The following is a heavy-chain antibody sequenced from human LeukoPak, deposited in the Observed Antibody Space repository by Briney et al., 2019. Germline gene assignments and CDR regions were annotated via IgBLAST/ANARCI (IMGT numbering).Heavy chain of an antibody. J-gene: IGHJ4*02. V-gene: IGHV4-31*03. Sequence: PSETLSLTCTVSGGXISSGGYYWNWIRQHPGKGLEWIGYIYDSGSTYYNPSLKSRVTISVDTSKNQFSLKLSSVTAADTAVYYCARRNTPHNYGDYVDDWGQGALVTVSS. D-gene: IGHD4-17*01. CDR2: IYDSGST. CDR1: GGXISSGGYY. CDR3: ARRNTPHNYGDYVDD.